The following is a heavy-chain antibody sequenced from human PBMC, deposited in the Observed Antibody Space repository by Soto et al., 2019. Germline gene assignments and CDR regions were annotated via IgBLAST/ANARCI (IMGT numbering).Heavy chain of an antibody. CDR3: ARGPRVSSTGTGAH. V-gene: IGHV3-74*01. D-gene: IGHD1-1*01. Sequence: GGSMSISCEVSGFTFSAYWMHWVRQVPGKGLTWVSRISDDGSTATYADSVKGRFVISRDNAKNSLYLEMNTLRADDSGLYYCARGPRVSSTGTGAHWGRGTLVTVSS. J-gene: IGHJ4*02. CDR2: ISDDGSTA. CDR1: GFTFSAYW.